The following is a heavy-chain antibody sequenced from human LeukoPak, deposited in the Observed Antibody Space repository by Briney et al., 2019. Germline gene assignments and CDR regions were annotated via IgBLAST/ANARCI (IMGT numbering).Heavy chain of an antibody. D-gene: IGHD5-18*01. CDR2: MNSAGTTI. Sequence: GGSLRLSCLAARLSIGIIWTHCDSQVPGEGLVWVARMNSAGTTINYADSVKGRFNISRDHVRKTLHVAMKNLILEDTAVYFCNREIQLRASASLGLWGRGTLVSVS. V-gene: IGHV3-74*01. CDR3: NREIQLRASASLGL. J-gene: IGHJ4*01. CDR1: RLSIGIIW.